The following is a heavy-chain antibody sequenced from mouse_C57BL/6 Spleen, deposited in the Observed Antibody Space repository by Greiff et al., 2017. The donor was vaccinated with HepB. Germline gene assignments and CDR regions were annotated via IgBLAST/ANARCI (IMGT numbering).Heavy chain of an antibody. CDR1: GYTFTSYW. V-gene: IGHV1-7*01. J-gene: IGHJ2*01. Sequence: QVQLKESGAELAKPGASVKLSCKASGYTFTSYWMHWVKQRPGQGLEWIGYINPSSGYTTYKQKFKDKATLTADKSSSTAYMQLSSLTYEDSAVYYCARRHDTDYVDYWGQGTTLTVSS. CDR3: ARRHDTDYVDY. D-gene: IGHD1-1*01. CDR2: INPSSGYT.